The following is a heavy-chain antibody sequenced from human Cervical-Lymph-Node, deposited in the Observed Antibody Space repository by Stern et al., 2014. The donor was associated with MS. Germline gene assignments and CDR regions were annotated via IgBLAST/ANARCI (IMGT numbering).Heavy chain of an antibody. CDR3: AALVRGSYFY. CDR2: IDPGASYT. J-gene: IGHJ4*02. CDR1: GYSFTLYW. D-gene: IGHD1-26*01. V-gene: IGHV5-51*01. Sequence: VQLVESGAEMKKPGESLKISCKGSGYSFTLYWIGWVRQMHGKGMEWMGIIDPGASYTRYSPSFQGQVPISADKSISTAYLQWSSLKASDTAMYYCAALVRGSYFYWGQGTLVTVSS.